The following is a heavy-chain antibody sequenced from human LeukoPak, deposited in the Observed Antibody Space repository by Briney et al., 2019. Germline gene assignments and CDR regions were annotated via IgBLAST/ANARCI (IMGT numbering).Heavy chain of an antibody. Sequence: SETLSLTCAVYGGSFSGYYWSWTRQPPGKGLEWIGEINHSGSTNYNPSLKSRVTISVDTSKNQFSLKLSSVTAADTAVYYCARGRNPRTAGYCSGGSCYRIGMDVWGQGTTATVSS. J-gene: IGHJ6*02. CDR1: GGSFSGYY. V-gene: IGHV4-34*01. D-gene: IGHD2-15*01. CDR2: INHSGST. CDR3: ARGRNPRTAGYCSGGSCYRIGMDV.